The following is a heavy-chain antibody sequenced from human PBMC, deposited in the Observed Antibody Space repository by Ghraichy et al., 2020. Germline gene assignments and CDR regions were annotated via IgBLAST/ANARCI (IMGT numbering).Heavy chain of an antibody. CDR1: GFTFSSYW. Sequence: GGSLRLSCAASGFTFSSYWMSWVRQAPGKGLEWVANIKQDGSAKYYVDSVKGRFTISRDNAKNSLYLQMNSLRAEDTAVYYCARDQVVPAAGKYYYYGMDVWGQGTTVTVSS. CDR2: IKQDGSAK. J-gene: IGHJ6*02. V-gene: IGHV3-7*01. CDR3: ARDQVVPAAGKYYYYGMDV. D-gene: IGHD2-2*01.